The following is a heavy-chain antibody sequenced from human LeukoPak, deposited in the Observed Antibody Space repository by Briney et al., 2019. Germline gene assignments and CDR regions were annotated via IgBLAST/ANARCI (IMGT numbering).Heavy chain of an antibody. D-gene: IGHD6-13*01. J-gene: IGHJ6*03. CDR2: ISSSSSYI. CDR1: GFTFSSYS. V-gene: IGHV3-21*04. CDR3: AKVQAGTPLDYYYYMDV. Sequence: GGSLRLSCAASGFTFSSYSMNWVRQAPGKGLEWVSSISSSSSYIYYADSVKGRFTISRDNAKNSLYLQMNSLRAEDTAVYYCAKVQAGTPLDYYYYMDVWGKGTTVTVSS.